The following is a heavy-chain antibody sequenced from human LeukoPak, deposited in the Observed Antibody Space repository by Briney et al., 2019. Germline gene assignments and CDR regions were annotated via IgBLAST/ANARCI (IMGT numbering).Heavy chain of an antibody. Sequence: GGSLRLSCAASGFTFSSYWMHWVRQAPGKGLVWVSRINSDGSSTSYADSVKGRFTISRDNSKNTLYLQMNSLRAEDTAVYYCARDLGDSSGWYVPVYYYYGMDVWGQGTTVTVSS. V-gene: IGHV3-74*01. D-gene: IGHD6-19*01. J-gene: IGHJ6*02. CDR3: ARDLGDSSGWYVPVYYYYGMDV. CDR1: GFTFSSYW. CDR2: INSDGSST.